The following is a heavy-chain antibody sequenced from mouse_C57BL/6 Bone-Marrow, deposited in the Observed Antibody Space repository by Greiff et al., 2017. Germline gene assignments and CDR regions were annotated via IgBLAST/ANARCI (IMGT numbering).Heavy chain of an antibody. CDR3: ARHKYYAMDY. CDR1: GFTFSSYG. Sequence: EVMLVESGGDLVKPGGSLKLSCAASGFTFSSYGMSWVRQTPDKRLEWVATISSGGSYTYYPDSVKGRFTISRDNAKNTLYLQMSSLKSEDTAMYYCARHKYYAMDYWGQGTSVTVSS. CDR2: ISSGGSYT. V-gene: IGHV5-6*01. J-gene: IGHJ4*01.